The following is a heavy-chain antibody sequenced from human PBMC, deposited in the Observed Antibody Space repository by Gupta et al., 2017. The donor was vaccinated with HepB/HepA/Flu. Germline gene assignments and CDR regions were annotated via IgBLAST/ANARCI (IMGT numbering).Heavy chain of an antibody. CDR1: GFIYSNHW. Sequence: EVQLVESGGGLVQPGGSLRLSCAASGFIYSNHWMSWVRQTPGKGLEWVASIKRDGSDISYVDSVRGRFTISRDNAKSSLYLQIYSLRAEDTAVYFCARGPNYGDRTDYFDYWGQGTLVTVSS. CDR3: ARGPNYGDRTDYFDY. J-gene: IGHJ4*02. D-gene: IGHD4/OR15-4a*01. CDR2: IKRDGSDI. V-gene: IGHV3-7*01.